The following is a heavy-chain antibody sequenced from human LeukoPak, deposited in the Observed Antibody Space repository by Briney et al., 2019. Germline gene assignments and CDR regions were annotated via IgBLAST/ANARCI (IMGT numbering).Heavy chain of an antibody. Sequence: PGGSLRLSCAASGFTFSSYAMHWVRQAPGKGLEWVAVISYDGSNKYYADSVKGRFTISRDNSKNTLYLQMNSLRAEDTAVYYCANQRKWYSSGWYIFDYWGQGTLVTVSS. J-gene: IGHJ4*02. CDR1: GFTFSSYA. V-gene: IGHV3-30-3*01. CDR3: ANQRKWYSSGWYIFDY. CDR2: ISYDGSNK. D-gene: IGHD6-19*01.